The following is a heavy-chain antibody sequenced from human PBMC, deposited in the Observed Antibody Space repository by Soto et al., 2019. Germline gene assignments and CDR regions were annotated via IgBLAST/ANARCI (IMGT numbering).Heavy chain of an antibody. V-gene: IGHV3-23*01. J-gene: IGHJ3*02. CDR1: GFTLSSYA. Sequence: GGSLRLSCAASGFTLSSYAMSWVRQAPGKGLEWVSAISGSGGSTYYADSVKGRFTISRDNSKNTLYLQMNSLRAEDTAVYYCAKEKNYYDSSGYLHDAFDIWGQGTMVTVSS. CDR3: AKEKNYYDSSGYLHDAFDI. CDR2: ISGSGGST. D-gene: IGHD3-22*01.